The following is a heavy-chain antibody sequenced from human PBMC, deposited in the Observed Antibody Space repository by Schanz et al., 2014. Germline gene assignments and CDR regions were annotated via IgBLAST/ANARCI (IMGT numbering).Heavy chain of an antibody. J-gene: IGHJ4*02. D-gene: IGHD5-12*01. Sequence: EGQLVESGGGLVQPGGSLRLSCVVSGFNFRNYWMSWVRQAPGKGLEWVASIKQEGDEKNYVDSVKGRFTISRDNSKNTLSLQMNSLRAEDTAVYYCAKGFGGYDLVLDYWGQGTLVTVSS. CDR2: IKQEGDEK. CDR1: GFNFRNYW. V-gene: IGHV3-7*01. CDR3: AKGFGGYDLVLDY.